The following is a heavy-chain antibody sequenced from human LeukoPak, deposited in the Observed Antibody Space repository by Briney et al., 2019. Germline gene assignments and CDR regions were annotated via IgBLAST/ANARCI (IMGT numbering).Heavy chain of an antibody. D-gene: IGHD6-6*01. CDR1: GFTFNNYN. V-gene: IGHV3-21*01. Sequence: GGSLRLSCAASGFTFNNYNMNWVRQAPGKALEWVSSITSSGTYIFYADSVKGRFTISRDNAKNSLYLQMNSLRAEDTAVYYCARESFAARWDWGQGTLVTVSS. J-gene: IGHJ1*01. CDR3: ARESFAARWD. CDR2: ITSSGTYI.